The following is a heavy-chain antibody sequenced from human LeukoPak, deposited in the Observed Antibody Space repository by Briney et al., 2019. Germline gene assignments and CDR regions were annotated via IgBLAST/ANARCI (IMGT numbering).Heavy chain of an antibody. Sequence: GASVKVSCKASGYSFTGYYMHWVRQAPGQGLEWMGWINPNSGDAKYAQKFQGRVTMTRDTSISTAYMELSRLRSDDTAVYYCARAVAWYYMDVWGKGTTVTVSS. CDR1: GYSFTGYY. V-gene: IGHV1-2*02. CDR3: ARAVAWYYMDV. J-gene: IGHJ6*03. CDR2: INPNSGDA. D-gene: IGHD6-19*01.